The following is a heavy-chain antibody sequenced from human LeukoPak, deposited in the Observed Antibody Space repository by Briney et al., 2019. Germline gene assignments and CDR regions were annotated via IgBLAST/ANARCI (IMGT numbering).Heavy chain of an antibody. CDR2: IIPILGIA. CDR1: GGTFSSYT. Sequence: ASVKVSCKASGGTFSSYTISWVRQAPGQGLEWMGRIIPILGIANYAQKFQGRVTITADKSTSTAYMELSSLRSEDTAVYYCASEPGSGWFWYFDLWGRGTLVTVSS. CDR3: ASEPGSGWFWYFDL. V-gene: IGHV1-69*02. J-gene: IGHJ2*01. D-gene: IGHD6-19*01.